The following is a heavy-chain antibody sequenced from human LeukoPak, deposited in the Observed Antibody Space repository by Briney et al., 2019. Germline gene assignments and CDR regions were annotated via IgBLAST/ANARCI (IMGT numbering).Heavy chain of an antibody. V-gene: IGHV4-34*01. J-gene: IGHJ6*03. D-gene: IGHD2-2*02. CDR2: INHSGST. CDR3: ARGKKQGYCSSTSCYSAYYYYMDV. Sequence: PSETLSLTCAVYGGSFSGYYWSWIRQPPGKGLEWIGEINHSGSTNYNPPLKSRVTISVDTSKNQFSLKLSSVTAADTAVYYCARGKKQGYCSSTSCYSAYYYYMDVWGKGTTVTVSS. CDR1: GGSFSGYY.